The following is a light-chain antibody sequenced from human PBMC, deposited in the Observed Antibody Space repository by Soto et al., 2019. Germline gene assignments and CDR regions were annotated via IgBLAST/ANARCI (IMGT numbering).Light chain of an antibody. J-gene: IGLJ1*01. CDR1: SSDVGSYNL. CDR2: EVS. V-gene: IGLV2-23*02. Sequence: QSVLTQPASVSGSPGQSITISCTGTSSDVGSYNLVSWYQQHPGKAPKLMIYEVSKRPSGVSNRFSGSKSGNTASLTISGLQAEEEADYYCCSYAGSSTLYVFGTGTKVTAL. CDR3: CSYAGSSTLYV.